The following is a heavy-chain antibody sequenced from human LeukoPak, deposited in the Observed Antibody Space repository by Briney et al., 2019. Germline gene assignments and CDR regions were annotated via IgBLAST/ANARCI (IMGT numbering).Heavy chain of an antibody. J-gene: IGHJ6*02. CDR3: ARGGPYYDDENNYYYYGMDA. V-gene: IGHV4-59*01. D-gene: IGHD3-3*01. CDR2: IYYSGST. CDR1: GGSISSYY. Sequence: SETLSLTCTVSGGSISSYYWSWIRQPPGKGLEWIGYIYYSGSTNYNPSLKSRVTISVDTSKNQFSLKLSSVTAADTAVYYCARGGPYYDDENNYYYYGMDAWGQGTRSPSP.